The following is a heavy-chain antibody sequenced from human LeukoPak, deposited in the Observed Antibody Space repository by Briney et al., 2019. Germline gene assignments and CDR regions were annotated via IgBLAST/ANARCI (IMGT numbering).Heavy chain of an antibody. V-gene: IGHV3-23*01. J-gene: IGHJ4*02. CDR3: ARGGPAGGYSYGYLDY. Sequence: PGGSLRLSCAASGFTFSNYAMSWVRQAPGKGLEWVSAISGSAGSTYYADSVKGRFTISRDNAKNSLYLQMNSLRAEDTAVYYCARGGPAGGYSYGYLDYWGQGTLVTVSS. CDR1: GFTFSNYA. D-gene: IGHD5-18*01. CDR2: ISGSAGST.